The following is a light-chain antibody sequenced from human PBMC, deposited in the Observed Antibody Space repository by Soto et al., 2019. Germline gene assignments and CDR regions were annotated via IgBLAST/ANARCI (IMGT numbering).Light chain of an antibody. CDR3: QQHGSSPIT. CDR1: QSVSSSY. J-gene: IGKJ5*01. V-gene: IGKV3D-20*01. Sequence: EIVLTQSPATLSLSPWGRATLSCGASQSVSSSYLAWYQQKPGLAPRLLIYDASSRATGIPDRFSGSGSGTDFTLTISRLEPEDFAVYYCQQHGSSPITFGQGTRLEIK. CDR2: DAS.